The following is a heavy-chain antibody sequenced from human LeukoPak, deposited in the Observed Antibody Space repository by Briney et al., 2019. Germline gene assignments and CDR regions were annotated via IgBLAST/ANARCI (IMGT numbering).Heavy chain of an antibody. J-gene: IGHJ5*02. D-gene: IGHD3-3*01. V-gene: IGHV4-59*01. Sequence: SETLSLTCTVSGGSISSYYWSWIRQPPGKGLEWIGYIYYSGGTNYNPSLKSRVTISVDTSKNQFSLKLSSVTAADTAVYYCARDRGGDFWSGYFPLSWFDPWGQGTLVTVSS. CDR3: ARDRGGDFWSGYFPLSWFDP. CDR2: IYYSGGT. CDR1: GGSISSYY.